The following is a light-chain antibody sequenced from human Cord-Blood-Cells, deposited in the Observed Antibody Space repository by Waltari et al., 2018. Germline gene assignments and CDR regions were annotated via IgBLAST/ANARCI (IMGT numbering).Light chain of an antibody. V-gene: IGKV4-1*01. CDR2: WAS. J-gene: IGKJ2*01. CDR3: QQYYSTPYT. Sequence: DIVMTQSPDSLAVSLGERATINCKSSQSVLYSSNNKNYLAWYQQKPGQHPKLLIYWASTRESGVPDRLRGSGSGTDFTLTISSLQAEDVAVYYCQQYYSTPYTFGQGTKLEIK. CDR1: QSVLYSSNNKNY.